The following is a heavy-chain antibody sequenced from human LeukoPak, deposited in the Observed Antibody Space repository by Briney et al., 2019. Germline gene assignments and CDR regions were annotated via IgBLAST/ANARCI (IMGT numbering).Heavy chain of an antibody. CDR3: ARGDCSGGSCYWQPFDY. V-gene: IGHV3-64*01. Sequence: GGSLRLSCAASGFTFSSYAMHWVRQAPGKGLEYVSAISSNGGSTYYANSVKGRFTISRDNSKNTLYLQMGSLRVEDMAVYYCARGDCSGGSCYWQPFDYWGQGTLVTVSS. J-gene: IGHJ4*02. CDR1: GFTFSSYA. D-gene: IGHD2-15*01. CDR2: ISSNGGST.